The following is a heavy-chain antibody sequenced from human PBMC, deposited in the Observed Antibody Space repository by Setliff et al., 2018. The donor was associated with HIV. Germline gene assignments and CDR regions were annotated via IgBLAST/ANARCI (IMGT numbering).Heavy chain of an antibody. D-gene: IGHD6-19*01. V-gene: IGHV4-34*01. CDR3: ARAPRYYRGWYIPEYFDN. J-gene: IGHJ4*02. Sequence: SETLSLTCAVYGGSFGGYSWSWIRQPPGKGLEWIGEINHSGSTNYNPSLKSRVTISVDTSKSQFSLKLTSVTAADTALYYCARAPRYYRGWYIPEYFDNWGEGTLVTVSS. CDR2: INHSGST. CDR1: GGSFGGYS.